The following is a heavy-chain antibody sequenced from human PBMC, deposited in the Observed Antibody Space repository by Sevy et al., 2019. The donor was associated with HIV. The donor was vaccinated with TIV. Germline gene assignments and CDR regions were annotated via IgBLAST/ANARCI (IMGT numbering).Heavy chain of an antibody. V-gene: IGHV3-33*01. CDR3: ARERLAVAGIGYHFDN. D-gene: IGHD6-19*01. CDR2: IWYDGSNK. J-gene: IGHJ4*02. CDR1: GFTFNSYG. Sequence: LRLSCAASGFTFNSYGMHWVRQAPGKGLEWVAVIWYDGSNKEYGNSVKGRFTISRDNSKNTLYLQMNSLGAEDTAVYYCARERLAVAGIGYHFDNWGQGSLVTVSS.